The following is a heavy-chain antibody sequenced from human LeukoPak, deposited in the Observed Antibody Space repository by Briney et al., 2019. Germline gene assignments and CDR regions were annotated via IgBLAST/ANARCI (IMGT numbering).Heavy chain of an antibody. V-gene: IGHV1-69*13. Sequence: ASVKVSCTASGGTFSSYAISWVRQAPGQGLEWMGGIIPIFGTANYAQKFQGRVTITADESTSTAYMELSSLRSEDTAVYYCARALVPAAIFWFDPWAREPWSPSPQ. CDR3: ARALVPAAIFWFDP. J-gene: IGHJ5*02. CDR1: GGTFSSYA. D-gene: IGHD2-2*02. CDR2: IIPIFGTA.